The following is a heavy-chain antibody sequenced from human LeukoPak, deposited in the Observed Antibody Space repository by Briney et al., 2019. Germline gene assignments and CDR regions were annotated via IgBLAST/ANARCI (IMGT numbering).Heavy chain of an antibody. J-gene: IGHJ4*02. V-gene: IGHV4-59*01. CDR1: GGSISSYY. D-gene: IGHD3-16*01. CDR3: ARPATYYYGYFDY. Sequence: SETLSLTCTVSGGSISSYYWSWIRQPPGKGLEWIGYIYYSGSTNYNPSLKGWVTISVDTSKNQFSLKLSSVTAADTAVYYCARPATYYYGYFDYWGQGTLVTVSS. CDR2: IYYSGST.